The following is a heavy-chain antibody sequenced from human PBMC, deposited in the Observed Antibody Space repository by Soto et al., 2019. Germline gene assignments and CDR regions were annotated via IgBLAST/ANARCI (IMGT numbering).Heavy chain of an antibody. J-gene: IGHJ6*02. Sequence: QVQLVQSGAEVKKPGSSVKVSCKASGGTFSSYAISWVRQAPGQGLEWMGGIIPIFGTANYAQKFQGRVTITADESTSTAYMELSSLRSEGTAVYYCARWPYCSGGSCYYYYGMDVWGQGTTVTVSS. D-gene: IGHD2-15*01. V-gene: IGHV1-69*01. CDR2: IIPIFGTA. CDR3: ARWPYCSGGSCYYYYGMDV. CDR1: GGTFSSYA.